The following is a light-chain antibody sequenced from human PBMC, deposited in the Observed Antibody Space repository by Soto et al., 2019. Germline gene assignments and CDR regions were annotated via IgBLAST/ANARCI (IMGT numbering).Light chain of an antibody. Sequence: DIVLTQSPATLYLSPGEGATLSCRASQSVSNYLAWYQQKPGQAPRLLIYDTSNRAPGIPARFSGSGSGTDFTLTISSLELEDSAVYYCQQRRNLPPLTVGGETKVEIK. J-gene: IGKJ4*01. V-gene: IGKV3-11*01. CDR3: QQRRNLPPLT. CDR2: DTS. CDR1: QSVSNY.